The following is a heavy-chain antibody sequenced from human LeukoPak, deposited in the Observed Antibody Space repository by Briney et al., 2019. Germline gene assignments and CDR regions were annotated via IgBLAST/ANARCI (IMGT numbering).Heavy chain of an antibody. CDR1: GYTFTSYY. D-gene: IGHD3-10*01. J-gene: IGHJ6*04. CDR3: ARDRSGYYGSGSYYNVRYYYGMDV. V-gene: IGHV1-46*01. Sequence: ASVKVFCKASGYTFTSYYMHWVRQAPGEGLEWMGIINPSGGSTSYAQKFQGRVTMTRDTSTSTVYMEVSSLRSEDTAVYYCARDRSGYYGSGSYYNVRYYYGMDVWGKGTTVTVSS. CDR2: INPSGGST.